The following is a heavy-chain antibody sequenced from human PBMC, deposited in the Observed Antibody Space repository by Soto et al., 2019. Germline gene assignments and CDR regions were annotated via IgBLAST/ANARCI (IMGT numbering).Heavy chain of an antibody. J-gene: IGHJ4*02. D-gene: IGHD3-9*01. Sequence: GASVKVSCKASGYTFTXYDIYWVRQATGKGLEWMGWMNPNSGNTGYAQKFQGRVTMTRNTSISTAYMELSSLRSEDTAVYYCARGKYHILTGYYTEGFDYWGQGTLVTVSS. CDR1: GYTFTXYD. V-gene: IGHV1-8*01. CDR3: ARGKYHILTGYYTEGFDY. CDR2: MNPNSGNT.